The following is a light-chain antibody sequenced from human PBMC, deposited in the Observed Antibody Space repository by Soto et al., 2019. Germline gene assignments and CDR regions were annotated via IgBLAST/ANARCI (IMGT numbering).Light chain of an antibody. CDR3: QQNDSSPSWT. V-gene: IGKV3-11*01. CDR1: QSVSSY. CDR2: DAS. Sequence: EIVLTQSPATLSLSPGERATLSCRASQSVSSYLAWYQQKPGQAPRLLIYDASNRATGIPARFSGSGSGTDFTLTISRLEPEDFAVYYCQQNDSSPSWTFGQGTKVDI. J-gene: IGKJ1*01.